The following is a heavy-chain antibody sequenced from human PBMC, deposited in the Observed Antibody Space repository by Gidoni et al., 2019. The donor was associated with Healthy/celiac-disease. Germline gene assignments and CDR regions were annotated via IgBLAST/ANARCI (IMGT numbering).Heavy chain of an antibody. CDR2: ISGSGGST. D-gene: IGHD1-26*01. Sequence: EVQLLESGGGLVQPGGSLRLSCAASGFTFSSYAMSWVRQAPGKGLEWVSAISGSGGSTYYADYVKGRFTISRDNSKNTLYLQMNSLRAEDTAVYYCAKDPSIVGATHWYFDLWGRGTLVTVSS. V-gene: IGHV3-23*01. CDR1: GFTFSSYA. J-gene: IGHJ2*01. CDR3: AKDPSIVGATHWYFDL.